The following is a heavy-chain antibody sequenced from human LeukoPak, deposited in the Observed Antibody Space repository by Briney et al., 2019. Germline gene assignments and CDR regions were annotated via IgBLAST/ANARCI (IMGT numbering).Heavy chain of an antibody. CDR3: ARDRLAGTTGAYYCYYGMDV. CDR2: ISAYNGNT. D-gene: IGHD1-7*01. J-gene: IGHJ6*02. V-gene: IGHV1-18*01. Sequence: GASVKVSCKASGYTFTSYGISWVRQAPGQGLEWMGWISAYNGNTNYAQKLQGRVTMTTDTSTSTAYMELRSLRSDDTAVYYCARDRLAGTTGAYYCYYGMDVWGQGTTVTVSS. CDR1: GYTFTSYG.